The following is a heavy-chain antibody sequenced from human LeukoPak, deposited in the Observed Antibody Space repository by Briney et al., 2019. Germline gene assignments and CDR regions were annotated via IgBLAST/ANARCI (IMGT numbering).Heavy chain of an antibody. CDR1: GGSINSYF. D-gene: IGHD4-23*01. J-gene: IGHJ4*02. CDR3: ARGGKATVVTM. V-gene: IGHV4-4*07. Sequence: SETLSLTFTVSGGSINSYFWSWIRQPAGKGLGWIGRIYSSGSTNYNPSLKSRVSMSVDTSKNQFSLKLTSVTAADTAVYYCARGGKATVVTMWGQGILVTVSS. CDR2: IYSSGST.